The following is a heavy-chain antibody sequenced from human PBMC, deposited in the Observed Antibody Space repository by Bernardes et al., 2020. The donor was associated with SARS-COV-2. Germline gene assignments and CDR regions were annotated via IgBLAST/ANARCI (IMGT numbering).Heavy chain of an antibody. CDR3: ASTPYYYDSSGYYFGYFDY. CDR2: IYYSGST. Sequence: LSLTCTVSGGSISSYYWSWIRQPPGKGLQWIGYIYYSGSTNYNPSLKSRVTISVDTSKNQVSLKLSSVTAADTAVYYCASTPYYYDSSGYYFGYFDYWGQGPLVTVSS. D-gene: IGHD3-22*01. CDR1: GGSISSYY. J-gene: IGHJ4*02. V-gene: IGHV4-59*08.